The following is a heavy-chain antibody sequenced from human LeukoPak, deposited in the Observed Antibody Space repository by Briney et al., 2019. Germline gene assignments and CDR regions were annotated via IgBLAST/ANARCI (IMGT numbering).Heavy chain of an antibody. D-gene: IGHD1-26*01. CDR2: INHSGST. CDR3: ANTTPFDY. J-gene: IGHJ4*02. Sequence: PSETLSLTCAVYGGSLSGYYWSWIRQPPGKGLEWIGEINHSGSTNYNPSLKSRVTISVDTSKNQFSLKLSSVTAADTAVYYCANTTPFDYWGQGTLVTVSS. CDR1: GGSLSGYY. V-gene: IGHV4-34*01.